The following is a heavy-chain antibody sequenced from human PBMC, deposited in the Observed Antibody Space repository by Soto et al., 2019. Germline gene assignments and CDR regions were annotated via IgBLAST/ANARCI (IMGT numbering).Heavy chain of an antibody. J-gene: IGHJ4*02. V-gene: IGHV3-74*01. CDR1: GFTLGSYW. D-gene: IGHD1-26*01. CDR3: TRVTVGAYGNFDQ. CDR2: INSDGSST. Sequence: PGGSLRLSCAASGFTLGSYWMHWVRQSPGKGLVWVSRINSDGSSTNYADSVKGRFTISRDNAKNTLYLQMNSLRAEDTAVYFCTRVTVGAYGNFDQWGQGTLVTVSS.